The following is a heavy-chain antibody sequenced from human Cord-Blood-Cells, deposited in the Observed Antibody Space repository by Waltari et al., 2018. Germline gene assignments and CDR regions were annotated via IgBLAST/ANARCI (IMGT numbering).Heavy chain of an antibody. CDR2: VDREVGVT. Sequence: EVQLVQSGAEVKKPGATVKISCKVSGYTFTDYYMHWVQQAPGKGLEWMGLVDREVGVTIYAEKFQGRFTITADTSTDTAYMELGSLRSEDTAVYYCATPVVITTDYWGQGTLVTVSS. D-gene: IGHD3-22*01. CDR1: GYTFTDYY. V-gene: IGHV1-69-2*01. CDR3: ATPVVITTDY. J-gene: IGHJ4*02.